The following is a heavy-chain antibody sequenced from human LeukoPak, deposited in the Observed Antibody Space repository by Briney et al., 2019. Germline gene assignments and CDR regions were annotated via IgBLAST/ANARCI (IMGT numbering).Heavy chain of an antibody. V-gene: IGHV1-69*01. CDR1: GGTFSSYA. Sequence: SVKVSCKASGGTFSSYAISWVRQAPGQGLEWMGGIIPIFGTADYAQKFQGRVTITADESTSTAYMELSSLRSEDTAVYYCAGRWFRGRYYFDYWGQGTLVTVSS. CDR3: AGRWFRGRYYFDY. D-gene: IGHD2-15*01. CDR2: IIPIFGTA. J-gene: IGHJ4*02.